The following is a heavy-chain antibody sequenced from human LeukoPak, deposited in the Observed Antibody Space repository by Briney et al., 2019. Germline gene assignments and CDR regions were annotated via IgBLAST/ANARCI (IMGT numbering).Heavy chain of an antibody. CDR2: IIPIFGTA. V-gene: IGHV1-69*05. D-gene: IGHD3-22*01. J-gene: IGHJ4*02. CDR1: GGTFSSYA. CDR3: ARGYYDSSGYYDDFGFDY. Sequence: SVKVSCKASGGTFSSYAISWMRQAPGQGLEWMGRIIPIFGTANYAQKFQGRVTITTDESTSTAYVELSSLRSEDTAVYYCARGYYDSSGYYDDFGFDYWSQGTLVTVSS.